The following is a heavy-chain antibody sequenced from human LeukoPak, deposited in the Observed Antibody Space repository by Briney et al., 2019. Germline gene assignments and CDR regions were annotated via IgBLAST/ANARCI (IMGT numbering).Heavy chain of an antibody. J-gene: IGHJ4*02. CDR1: GYTFTNYG. CDR3: ARLGYGDYYFDY. Sequence: ASVKVSCKASGYTFTNYGVSWVRPAPGQGLEWMGWISAYNGNTDYAQKFQGRVTMTTDTSTSTAYMELRSLRSDDTAVYYCARLGYGDYYFDYWGQGTLVTVSS. CDR2: ISAYNGNT. V-gene: IGHV1-18*01. D-gene: IGHD4-17*01.